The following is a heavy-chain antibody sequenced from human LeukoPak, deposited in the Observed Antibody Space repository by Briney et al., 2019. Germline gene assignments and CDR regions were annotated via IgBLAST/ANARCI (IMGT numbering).Heavy chain of an antibody. CDR2: ISYDGSNK. Sequence: GGSLRLSCAASGFTFSSYGMHWVRQAPGKGLEWVAVISYDGSNKYYADSVKGRFTISRDNSKNTLYLQMNSLRAEDTAVYYCAKDSGWFGESSPAEYFQHWGQGTLVTVSS. V-gene: IGHV3-30*18. CDR3: AKDSGWFGESSPAEYFQH. CDR1: GFTFSSYG. J-gene: IGHJ1*01. D-gene: IGHD3-10*01.